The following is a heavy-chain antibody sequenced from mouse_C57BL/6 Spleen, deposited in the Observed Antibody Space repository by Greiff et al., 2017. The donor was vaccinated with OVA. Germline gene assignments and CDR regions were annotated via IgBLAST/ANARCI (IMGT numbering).Heavy chain of an antibody. CDR1: GYTFTDYY. CDR2: INPNNGGT. CDR3: ARGGSGYVDV. D-gene: IGHD1-3*01. Sequence: EVQLQQSGPELVKPGASVKISCKASGYTFTDYYMNWVKQSHGKSLEWIGDINPNNGGTSYNQKFKGKATLTVDKSSSTAYMELRSLTSEDSAVYYCARGGSGYVDVGGTGTRVTVSS. V-gene: IGHV1-26*01. J-gene: IGHJ1*03.